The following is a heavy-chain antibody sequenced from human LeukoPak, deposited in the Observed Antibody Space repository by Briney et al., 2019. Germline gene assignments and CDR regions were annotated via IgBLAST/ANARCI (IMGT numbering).Heavy chain of an antibody. CDR3: ARVDSGGRRYFDY. Sequence: GGSLRLSCTASGFTFSDYYMSWIRQAPGKGLEWVSYISSSSSYTNYADSVKGRFTISRDNAKNSLYLQMNSLRAEDTAVYYCARVDSGGRRYFDYWGQGTLVTVSS. V-gene: IGHV3-11*06. CDR1: GFTFSDYY. D-gene: IGHD6-19*01. CDR2: ISSSSSYT. J-gene: IGHJ4*02.